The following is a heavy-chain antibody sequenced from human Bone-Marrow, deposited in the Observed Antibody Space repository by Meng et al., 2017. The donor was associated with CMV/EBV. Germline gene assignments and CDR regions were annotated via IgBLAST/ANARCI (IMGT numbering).Heavy chain of an antibody. D-gene: IGHD2-2*01. CDR3: ARSPRGVPALPYYYGMYV. CDR2: IYYSGST. J-gene: IGHJ6*02. CDR1: GGSISSSSYY. Sequence: SETLSLTCTVSGGSISSSSYYWGWIRQPPGKGLEWIGSIYYSGSTYYNPSLKSRVTISVDTSKNQFSLKLSSVTAADTAVYYCARSPRGVPALPYYYGMYVWGQGTTVTVSS. V-gene: IGHV4-39*07.